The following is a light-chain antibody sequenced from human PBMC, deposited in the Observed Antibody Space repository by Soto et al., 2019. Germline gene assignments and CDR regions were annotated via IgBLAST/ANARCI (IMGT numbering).Light chain of an antibody. V-gene: IGLV1-40*01. CDR2: GNN. Sequence: QSLLTQPPSVSGAPGQRVTISCTGSNSNIGENFDVHWYQQFPGTAPKLLIYGNNNRPSGVPDRFSASKSGTSASLAITGLQAEDEADYYCQSYDSGLSGSVFGGGTKLTVL. J-gene: IGLJ3*02. CDR3: QSYDSGLSGSV. CDR1: NSNIGENFD.